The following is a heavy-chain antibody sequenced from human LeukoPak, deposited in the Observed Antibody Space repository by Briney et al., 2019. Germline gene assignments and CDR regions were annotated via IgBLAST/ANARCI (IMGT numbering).Heavy chain of an antibody. Sequence: SETLSLTCTVSGYSISSGYYWGWIRQPPGKGLEWIGSIYHSGSTYYNPSLKSRVTISVDTSKNQFSLKLSSVTAADTAVYYCASNYYDSSGYYYGMEYWGQGTLVTVSS. CDR3: ASNYYDSSGYYYGMEY. J-gene: IGHJ4*02. D-gene: IGHD3-22*01. V-gene: IGHV4-38-2*02. CDR2: IYHSGST. CDR1: GYSISSGYY.